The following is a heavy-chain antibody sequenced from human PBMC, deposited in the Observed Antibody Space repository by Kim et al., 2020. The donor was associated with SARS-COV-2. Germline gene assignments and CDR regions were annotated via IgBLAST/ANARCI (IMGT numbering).Heavy chain of an antibody. D-gene: IGHD3-16*01. CDR3: ARDLMSYYYYYGMDV. J-gene: IGHJ6*02. Sequence: DSVKGRFTISRDNSKNTLYLQMNSLRAEDTAVYYCARDLMSYYYYYGMDVWGQGTTVTVSS. V-gene: IGHV3-53*01.